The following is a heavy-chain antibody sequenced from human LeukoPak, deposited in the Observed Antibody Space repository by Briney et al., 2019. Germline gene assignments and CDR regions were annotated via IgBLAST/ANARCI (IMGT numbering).Heavy chain of an antibody. CDR1: GYTFTSYD. CDR3: ARGASTPKWLSYNYYYYMDV. Sequence: ASVKVSCKASGYTFTSYDINWVRQATGQGLEWMGWTNPNSGNTGYAQKFQGRVTMTRNTSISTAYMELSSLRSEDTAVYYCARGASTPKWLSYNYYYYMDVWGKGTTVTVSS. CDR2: TNPNSGNT. V-gene: IGHV1-8*01. D-gene: IGHD3-22*01. J-gene: IGHJ6*03.